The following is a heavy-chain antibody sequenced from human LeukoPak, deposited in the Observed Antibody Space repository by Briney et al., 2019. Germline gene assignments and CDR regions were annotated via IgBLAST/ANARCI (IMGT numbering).Heavy chain of an antibody. CDR1: GFTFSDDY. J-gene: IGHJ4*02. CDR3: ARDHYYYDSSGYYPPLDY. D-gene: IGHD3-22*01. Sequence: GGSLRLSCAASGFTFSDDYMSWIRQAPGKGLEWVSYISSSGSTIYYADSVKGRFTISRDNAKNSLYLQMNSLRAEDTAVYYCARDHYYYDSSGYYPPLDYWGQGTLVTVSS. CDR2: ISSSGSTI. V-gene: IGHV3-11*01.